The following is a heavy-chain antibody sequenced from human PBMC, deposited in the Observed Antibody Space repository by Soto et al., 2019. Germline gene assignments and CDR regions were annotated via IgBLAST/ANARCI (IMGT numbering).Heavy chain of an antibody. CDR2: ISYDGSNK. D-gene: IGHD6-6*01. J-gene: IGHJ6*03. Sequence: GGSLRLSCAASGFTFSSYAMHWVRQAPGKGLEWVAVISYDGSNKYYADSVKGRFTISRDNSKNTLYLQMNSLKASDIAMYYCVRHDSSSRYYYMDVWGKGTTVTVSS. V-gene: IGHV3-30-3*01. CDR3: VRHDSSSRYYYMDV. CDR1: GFTFSSYA.